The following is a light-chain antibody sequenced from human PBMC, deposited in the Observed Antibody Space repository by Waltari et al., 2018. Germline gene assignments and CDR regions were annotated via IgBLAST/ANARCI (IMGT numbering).Light chain of an antibody. CDR3: SSYTTSSTLV. CDR2: EVT. CDR1: SSDVGGYNY. J-gene: IGLJ3*02. Sequence: CTGTSSDVGGYNYVSWYQRHPGKAPQLLIYEVTNRPSGVSNRFSGSKSANTASLTISGLQAEDEADYYCSSYTTSSTLVFGGGTKLTVL. V-gene: IGLV2-14*01.